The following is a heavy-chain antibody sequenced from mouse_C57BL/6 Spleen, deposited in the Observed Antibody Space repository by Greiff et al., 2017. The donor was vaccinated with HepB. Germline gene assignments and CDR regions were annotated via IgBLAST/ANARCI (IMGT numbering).Heavy chain of an antibody. V-gene: IGHV2-9-1*01. Sequence: VKLVDSGPGLVAPSQSLSITCTVSGFSLTSYAISWVRQPPGKGLEWLGVIWTGGGTNYNSALKSRLSISKDNSKSQVFLKMNSLQTDDTARYYCARSGYGSSLDFFDYWGQGTTLTVSS. J-gene: IGHJ2*01. CDR3: ARSGYGSSLDFFDY. D-gene: IGHD1-1*01. CDR1: GFSLTSYA. CDR2: IWTGGGT.